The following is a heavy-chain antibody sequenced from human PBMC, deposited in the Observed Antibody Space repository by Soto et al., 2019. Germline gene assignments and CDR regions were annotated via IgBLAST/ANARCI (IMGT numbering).Heavy chain of an antibody. V-gene: IGHV1-18*04. CDR1: GYTFTSYG. D-gene: IGHD3-10*01. Sequence: QVQLVQSGAEVKKPGASVKVSCKASGYTFTSYGISWVRQAPGQGREWMGWISAYNGNTNYAQKLQGRVTMTTDTSTSIAYMELRSLRSDDTAVYYWARDESTNELCFGDPCDDYYYYGMDVWGQGTTVTVSS. J-gene: IGHJ6*02. CDR3: ARDESTNELCFGDPCDDYYYYGMDV. CDR2: ISAYNGNT.